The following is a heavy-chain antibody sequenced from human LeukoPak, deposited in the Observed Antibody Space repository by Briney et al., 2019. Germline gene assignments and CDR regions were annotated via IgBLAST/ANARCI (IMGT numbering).Heavy chain of an antibody. Sequence: GGSLRLSCAASGFTFSSYAMSWVRQAPGKGLEWVSAVTGSSVGTYYADSVKGRFTISRDNSKNTLYLQMNSLRAEDTAVYYCAKEVSGCSSTSCYPFDYWGQGTLVTVSS. CDR2: VTGSSVGT. J-gene: IGHJ4*02. D-gene: IGHD2-2*01. CDR3: AKEVSGCSSTSCYPFDY. CDR1: GFTFSSYA. V-gene: IGHV3-23*01.